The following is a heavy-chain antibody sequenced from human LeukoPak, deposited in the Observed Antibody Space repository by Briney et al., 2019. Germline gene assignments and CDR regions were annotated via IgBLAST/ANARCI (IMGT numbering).Heavy chain of an antibody. CDR1: GFTFSNYG. CDR3: AKNGYSSGWYPEN. J-gene: IGHJ4*02. CDR2: VTGTGGST. Sequence: GGSLRLSCAASGFTFSNYGMSWVRQAPGKGLEWVSAVTGTGGSTHYADSVKGRFTISRDNSKNTLYLQMNSLSGEDTAIYYCAKNGYSSGWYPENWGQGTLVTVSS. D-gene: IGHD6-19*01. V-gene: IGHV3-23*01.